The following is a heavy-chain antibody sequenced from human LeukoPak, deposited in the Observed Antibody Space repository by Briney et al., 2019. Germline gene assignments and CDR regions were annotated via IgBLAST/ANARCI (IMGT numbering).Heavy chain of an antibody. CDR1: GFTFSSYA. CDR2: ISYDGSNK. V-gene: IGHV3-30-3*01. D-gene: IGHD3-9*01. Sequence: GGSLRLSCAASGFTFSSYAMHWVRQAPGKGLEWVAVISYDGSNKYHADSVKGRFTISRDNSKNTLYLQMNSLRAEDTAVYYCARDERYFDWLPIDYWGQGTLVTVSS. J-gene: IGHJ4*02. CDR3: ARDERYFDWLPIDY.